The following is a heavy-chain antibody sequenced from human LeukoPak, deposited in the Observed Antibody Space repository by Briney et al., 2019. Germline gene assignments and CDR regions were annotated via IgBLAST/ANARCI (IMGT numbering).Heavy chain of an antibody. V-gene: IGHV3-53*05. Sequence: PGGSLRLSCAASGFTVSSNYMSWVRQAPGKGLEWVSVIYSGGSTYYADSVKGRFTISRDSSKNTLSLQMNSLRDEDTAVYYCAKDSPIYYIDYWGQGTLVTVSS. CDR2: IYSGGST. J-gene: IGHJ4*02. D-gene: IGHD3-10*01. CDR1: GFTVSSNY. CDR3: AKDSPIYYIDY.